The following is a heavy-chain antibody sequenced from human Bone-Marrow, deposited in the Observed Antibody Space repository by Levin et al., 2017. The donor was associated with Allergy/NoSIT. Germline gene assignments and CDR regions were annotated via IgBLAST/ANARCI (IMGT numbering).Heavy chain of an antibody. CDR3: ARVAYKNHHFDY. J-gene: IGHJ4*02. D-gene: IGHD1-14*01. CDR1: GFTFSSYA. V-gene: IGHV3-30-3*01. CDR2: ISYDGSNK. Sequence: LSLTCAASGFTFSSYAMHWVRQAPGKGLEWVAVISYDGSNKYYADSVKGRFTISRDNSKNTLYLQMNSLRAEDTAVYYCARVAYKNHHFDYWGQGTLVTVSS.